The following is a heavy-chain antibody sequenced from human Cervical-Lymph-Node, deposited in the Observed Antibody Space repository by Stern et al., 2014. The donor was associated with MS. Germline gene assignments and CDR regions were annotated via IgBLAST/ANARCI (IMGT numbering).Heavy chain of an antibody. CDR1: QITFDDYG. CDR3: AKSYSSSWSGWIDS. D-gene: IGHD6-13*01. CDR2: IGWNSATK. Sequence: EGQLVESGGGLVQPGRSLRLSCSASQITFDDYGFHWVRQVPGKGLEWVEGIGWNSATKVYADSVKGRFTISRDNARDSLYLQMNNLTPDDTALYYCAKSYSSSWSGWIDSWGQGILVTVSS. J-gene: IGHJ5*01. V-gene: IGHV3-9*01.